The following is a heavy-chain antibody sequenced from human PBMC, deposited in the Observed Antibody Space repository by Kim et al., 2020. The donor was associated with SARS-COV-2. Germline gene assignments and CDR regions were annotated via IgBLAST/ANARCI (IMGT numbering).Heavy chain of an antibody. CDR1: GFTFSSYA. CDR2: ISYDGSNK. V-gene: IGHV3-30-3*01. D-gene: IGHD3-10*01. J-gene: IGHJ4*01. CDR3: ARDQGSGSYYKSLGFDY. Sequence: GGYLRLSCAASGFTFSSYAMHWVRQAPGKGLEWVAVISYDGSNKYYADSVKGRFTISRDNSKNTLYLQMNSLRAEDTAVYYCARDQGSGSYYKSLGFDY.